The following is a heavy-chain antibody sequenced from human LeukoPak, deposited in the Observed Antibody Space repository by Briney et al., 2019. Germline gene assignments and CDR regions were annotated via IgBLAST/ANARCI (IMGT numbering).Heavy chain of an antibody. V-gene: IGHV4-39*01. Sequence: SETLSLTCTVSGGSISSSSYYWGWIRQPPGKGLEWIGSIYYSGSTYYNPSLKSRVTISVDTSKNQFSLKLSSVTAADTAVYYCAKDRIAARPDYFDYWGQGTLVTVSS. J-gene: IGHJ4*02. CDR2: IYYSGST. D-gene: IGHD6-6*01. CDR1: GGSISSSSYY. CDR3: AKDRIAARPDYFDY.